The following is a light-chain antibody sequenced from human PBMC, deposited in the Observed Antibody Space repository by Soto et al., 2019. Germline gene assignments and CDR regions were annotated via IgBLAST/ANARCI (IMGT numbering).Light chain of an antibody. CDR1: QSIRRW. V-gene: IGKV1-5*03. CDR2: KAS. J-gene: IGKJ1*01. CDR3: QQYHSSFPLT. Sequence: DFQMTQSPPLLPASIGDRVTITCRASQSIRRWLASYQQKPGKAPKLLMSKASTLESGVPSRFAGRRSGTEFTLTLSSLQPEDFATYYCQQYHSSFPLTFGQGPKV.